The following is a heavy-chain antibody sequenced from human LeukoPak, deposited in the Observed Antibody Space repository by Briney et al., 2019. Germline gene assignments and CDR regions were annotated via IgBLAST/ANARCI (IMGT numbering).Heavy chain of an antibody. CDR1: GGTFSRYA. Sequence: SVKVSCKASGGTFSRYAISWVRQAPGQGLEWMGGIIPMFGIANYAQKFQGRVTITADESTSTAYMELSSLRSEDTAVYYCARDRPYTGGWRGFDYWGQGTLVTVSA. CDR3: ARDRPYTGGWRGFDY. V-gene: IGHV1-69*01. J-gene: IGHJ4*02. CDR2: IIPMFGIA. D-gene: IGHD6-19*01.